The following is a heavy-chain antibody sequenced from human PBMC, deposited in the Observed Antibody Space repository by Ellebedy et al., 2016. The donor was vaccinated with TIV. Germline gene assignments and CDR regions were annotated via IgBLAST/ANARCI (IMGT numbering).Heavy chain of an antibody. CDR3: AKPSDPNPGYSASWATYFDS. J-gene: IGHJ4*02. CDR1: GFTFSRYG. Sequence: GESLKISXAASGFTFSRYGMHWVRQAPGKGLEWVAVIWHDGTNQYYADSVKERFTISRDNSKNTLFVQMNSLRVEDTAVYYCAKPSDPNPGYSASWATYFDSWGQGTLVTVSS. D-gene: IGHD6-13*01. CDR2: IWHDGTNQ. V-gene: IGHV3-30*02.